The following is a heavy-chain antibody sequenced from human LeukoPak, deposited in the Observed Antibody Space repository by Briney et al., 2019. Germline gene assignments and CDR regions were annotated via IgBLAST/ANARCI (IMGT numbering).Heavy chain of an antibody. D-gene: IGHD2-8*01. CDR2: ISSSGSTI. V-gene: IGHV3-11*04. CDR1: GFTFSDYY. J-gene: IGHJ3*02. Sequence: GGSLRLSCAASGFTFSDYYMSWLRQAPGKGLEWVSYISSSGSTIYYADSVKGRFTISRGNAKNSLYLQMNSLGAEDTAVYYCARWVAYCTNGVCFAFDIWGQGTMVTVSS. CDR3: ARWVAYCTNGVCFAFDI.